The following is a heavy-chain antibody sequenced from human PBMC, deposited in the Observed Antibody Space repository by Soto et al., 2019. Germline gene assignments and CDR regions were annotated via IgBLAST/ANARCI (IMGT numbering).Heavy chain of an antibody. D-gene: IGHD1-7*01. J-gene: IGHJ5*02. CDR3: ARDREYNWNYNWFDP. Sequence: ASVKVSCKASGYTFTSYGISWVRQAPGQGLEWMGWISTYNGNTNFTQKLQGRVTMTTDTSTSTAYMELRSLRSDDTAVYYCARDREYNWNYNWFDPWGQGTQVTVPQ. V-gene: IGHV1-18*01. CDR1: GYTFTSYG. CDR2: ISTYNGNT.